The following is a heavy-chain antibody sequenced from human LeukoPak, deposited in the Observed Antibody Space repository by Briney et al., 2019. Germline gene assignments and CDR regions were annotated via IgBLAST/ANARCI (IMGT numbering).Heavy chain of an antibody. CDR1: GGNFNSYV. D-gene: IGHD5-12*01. J-gene: IGHJ3*01. CDR2: IIPMIKKT. CDR3: ARDGGADASGYDV. Sequence: SVKVSCKASGGNFNSYVFSWVRQALGQGPEWMGRIIPMIKKTNSAQKFRGRVAISSDMSTTTVYMELSSLTSEDTAIYYCARDGGADASGYDVWGQGTLVTVSS. V-gene: IGHV1-69*04.